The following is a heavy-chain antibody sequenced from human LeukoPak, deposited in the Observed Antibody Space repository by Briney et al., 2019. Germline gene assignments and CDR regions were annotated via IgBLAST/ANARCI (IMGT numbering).Heavy chain of an antibody. CDR1: GFTFSSYA. Sequence: GGSLRLSCAASGFTFSSYAMSWVRQAPGKGLEWVSAISGSGGSTYYADSVKGRFTISRDNSKNTLYLQMNSLRAEDTAVYYCANQRLANRAPFDYWGQGTLVTVSS. CDR3: ANQRLANRAPFDY. V-gene: IGHV3-23*01. J-gene: IGHJ4*02. CDR2: ISGSGGST. D-gene: IGHD1-14*01.